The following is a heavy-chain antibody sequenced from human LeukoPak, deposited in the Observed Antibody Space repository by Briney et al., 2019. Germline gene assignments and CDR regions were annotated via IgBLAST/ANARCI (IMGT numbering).Heavy chain of an antibody. CDR2: INHSGST. CDR1: GGSFSGYY. CDR3: ARQPGVVPAAIPGFDY. V-gene: IGHV4-34*01. J-gene: IGHJ4*02. Sequence: SETLSLTCAVYGGSFSGYYWSWIRQPPGKGLEWIGEINHSGSTYYNPSLKSRVTISVDTSKNQFSLKLSSVTAADTAVYYRARQPGVVPAAIPGFDYWGQGTLVTVSS. D-gene: IGHD2-2*02.